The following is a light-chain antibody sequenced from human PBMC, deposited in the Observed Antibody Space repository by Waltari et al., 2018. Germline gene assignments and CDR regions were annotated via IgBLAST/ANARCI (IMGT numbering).Light chain of an antibody. Sequence: DIQMTQSPSSLSASVGDRVTVTCQASQGIIKYLNWYQRKPGRAPKLLIYDTSNLETGVPSRFSGGGSGTEFILTINSLQPEDIATYYCQQYHNLPYTFGQGTKLEIK. CDR1: QGIIKY. CDR3: QQYHNLPYT. V-gene: IGKV1-33*01. J-gene: IGKJ2*01. CDR2: DTS.